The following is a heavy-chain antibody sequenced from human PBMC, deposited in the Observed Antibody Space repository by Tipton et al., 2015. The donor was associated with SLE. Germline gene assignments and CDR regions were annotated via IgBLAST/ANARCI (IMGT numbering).Heavy chain of an antibody. Sequence: SLRLSCAASGFTFSSYGMHWVRQAPGKGLEWVAVIWYDGSNKYYADSVKGRFTISRDNSKNTLYLQMNSLRAEDTAVYYCAKGGGDSSGYYIDYWGQGTLVTVSS. V-gene: IGHV3-33*06. CDR2: IWYDGSNK. CDR1: GFTFSSYG. CDR3: AKGGGDSSGYYIDY. D-gene: IGHD3-22*01. J-gene: IGHJ4*02.